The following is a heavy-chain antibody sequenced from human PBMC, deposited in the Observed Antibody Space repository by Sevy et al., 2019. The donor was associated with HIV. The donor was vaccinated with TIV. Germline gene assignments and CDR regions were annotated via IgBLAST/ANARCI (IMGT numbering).Heavy chain of an antibody. D-gene: IGHD3-3*01. CDR3: AKDYMLNLWRGYSDS. J-gene: IGHJ4*02. Sequence: GGSLRLSCAASGLTFDSHAMSWVRQPPGRGLEWVSAISGTGETTRYADSVRGRFTISRDNSKNTLFLVMNSLRAEDTAVYYCAKDYMLNLWRGYSDSWGQGTLVTVSS. CDR1: GLTFDSHA. V-gene: IGHV3-23*01. CDR2: ISGTGETT.